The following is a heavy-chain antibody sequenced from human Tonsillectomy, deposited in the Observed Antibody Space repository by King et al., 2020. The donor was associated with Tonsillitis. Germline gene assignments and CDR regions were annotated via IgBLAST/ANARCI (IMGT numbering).Heavy chain of an antibody. D-gene: IGHD4-17*01. CDR2: ISAYNGNT. Sequence: QLVQSRAEVKPPGASVKVSCKASGYTFTSYGVDWVRQAPGQGLEWMGWISAYNGNTNYAQKFQGRVTMTTDTSTSTAYMELWSLRSDDTAVYFCARDSPDYGYFVGFNYWGQGTLVTVSS. J-gene: IGHJ4*02. CDR1: GYTFTSYG. V-gene: IGHV1-18*01. CDR3: ARDSPDYGYFVGFNY.